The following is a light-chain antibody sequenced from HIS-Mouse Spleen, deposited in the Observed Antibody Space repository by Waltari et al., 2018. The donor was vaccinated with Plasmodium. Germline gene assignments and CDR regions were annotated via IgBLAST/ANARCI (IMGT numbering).Light chain of an antibody. Sequence: PGERVTLSCRASQSVSSSYLTWYQQKPGQAPRLLIYGASTRATSIPARFSGSGSGTDFTLTISSLQPEDSAVYYCQQDYNLLFGPGTKVDIK. CDR1: QSVSSSY. V-gene: IGKV3D-7*01. CDR2: GAS. CDR3: QQDYNLL. J-gene: IGKJ3*01.